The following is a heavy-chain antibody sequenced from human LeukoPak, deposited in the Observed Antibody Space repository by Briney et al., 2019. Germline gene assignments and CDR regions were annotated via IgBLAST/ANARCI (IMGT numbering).Heavy chain of an antibody. CDR3: ARDLRVDTAMVKPFDI. CDR2: IIPILGIA. CDR1: GGTFSSYA. J-gene: IGHJ3*02. V-gene: IGHV1-69*04. Sequence: SVKVSCKASGGTFSSYAISWVRQAPGQGLEWMGRIIPILGIANYAQKFQGRVTITADKSTSTAYMELSSPRSEDTAVYYCARDLRVDTAMVKPFDIWGQGTMVTVSS. D-gene: IGHD5-18*01.